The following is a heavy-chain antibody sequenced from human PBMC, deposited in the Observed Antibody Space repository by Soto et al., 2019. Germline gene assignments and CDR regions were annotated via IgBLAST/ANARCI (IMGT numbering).Heavy chain of an antibody. CDR1: GGSISGYY. CDR3: ARRGSHLDY. V-gene: IGHV4-59*08. Sequence: QVQLQESGPGLVKPSETLSLTCTVSGGSISGYYWSWIRQPPGKGLEWIGYIYYSGSTKYNPSLKSRVTISLDTSKNQFSLRLSSVTAADTAVYYCARRGSHLDYWGQGTLVTVSS. CDR2: IYYSGST. J-gene: IGHJ4*02.